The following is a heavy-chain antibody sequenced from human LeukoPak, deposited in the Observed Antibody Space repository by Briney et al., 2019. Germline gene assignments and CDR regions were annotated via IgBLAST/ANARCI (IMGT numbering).Heavy chain of an antibody. CDR1: GFTFSRYW. Sequence: GGSLRLSCAASGFTFSRYWMRWVRQAPGKGLEWVASINQDGGEKYFAYSVEGRFTISRDNAENSLYLQMNSLSADDTAVYYCARGGFGGSPPDYWGQGTLVTVSS. J-gene: IGHJ4*02. D-gene: IGHD1-26*01. CDR3: ARGGFGGSPPDY. CDR2: INQDGGEK. V-gene: IGHV3-7*04.